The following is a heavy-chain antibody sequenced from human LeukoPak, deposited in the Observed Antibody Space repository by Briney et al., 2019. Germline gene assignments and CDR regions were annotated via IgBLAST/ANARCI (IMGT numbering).Heavy chain of an antibody. D-gene: IGHD3-3*01. CDR2: IIPILGIA. CDR1: GGTFSSYA. Sequence: SVKVSCKASGGTFSSYAINWVRQAPGQGLEWMGRIIPILGIANYAQKFQGRVTITADKSTSTAYMELSSLRSEDTAVYYCARDPSITIFGVVLPWFDPWGQGTLVTVSS. V-gene: IGHV1-69*04. J-gene: IGHJ5*02. CDR3: ARDPSITIFGVVLPWFDP.